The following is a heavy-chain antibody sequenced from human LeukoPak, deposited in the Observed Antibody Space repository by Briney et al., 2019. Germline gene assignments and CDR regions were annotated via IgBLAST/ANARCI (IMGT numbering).Heavy chain of an antibody. Sequence: ASVKVSCKASGYTFTSYGISWVRQAPGQGLEWMGWISAYNGNTNYAQKLQGRVTMTTDTSTSTAYMELRSLRSDDTAVYYCARDDCSSTSCYRNSYYYYGMDVWGQGTTVTVSS. CDR1: GYTFTSYG. CDR3: ARDDCSSTSCYRNSYYYYGMDV. V-gene: IGHV1-18*01. CDR2: ISAYNGNT. D-gene: IGHD2-2*02. J-gene: IGHJ6*02.